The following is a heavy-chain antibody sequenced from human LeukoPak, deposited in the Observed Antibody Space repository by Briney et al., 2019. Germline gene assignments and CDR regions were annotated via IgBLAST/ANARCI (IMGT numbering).Heavy chain of an antibody. D-gene: IGHD2-8*01. CDR2: ISGSGGST. CDR3: AKVRELYCTNGVCYDFDY. CDR1: GFTFSSYA. Sequence: GSLRLSCAASGFTFSSYAMNWVRQAPGKGLEWVSAISGSGGSTYYADSMKGRFTISRDNSKNTLYLQMNSLRAEDTAVYYCAKVRELYCTNGVCYDFDYWGQGTLVTVSS. J-gene: IGHJ4*02. V-gene: IGHV3-23*01.